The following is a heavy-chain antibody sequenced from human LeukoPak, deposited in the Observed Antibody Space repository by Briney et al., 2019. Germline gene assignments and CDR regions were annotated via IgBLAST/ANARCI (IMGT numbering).Heavy chain of an antibody. CDR2: IYPGDSDI. V-gene: IGHV5-51*01. Sequence: GESLKISCKGSGYSFSSYWIAWVRQMPGKGLEWKGIIYPGDSDIKYSPSFQGQVIISADKSISTAYLQWSSLKASDTAMYYCARGPMGLNWGQGTLVTVSS. CDR3: ARGPMGLN. J-gene: IGHJ4*02. CDR1: GYSFSSYW. D-gene: IGHD3-10*01.